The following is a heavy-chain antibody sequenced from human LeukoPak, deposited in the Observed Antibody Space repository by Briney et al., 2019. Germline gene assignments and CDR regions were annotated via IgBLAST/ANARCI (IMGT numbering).Heavy chain of an antibody. CDR3: ARDLWQQLVLA. Sequence: SETLSLTCAVYGGSFSGYYWSWIRQPPGKGLEWIGEINHSGSTNYNPSLKSRVTISVDTSKNQFSLKLSSVTAADTAVYYCARDLWQQLVLAWGQGTLVTVSS. D-gene: IGHD6-13*01. V-gene: IGHV4-34*01. CDR2: INHSGST. CDR1: GGSFSGYY. J-gene: IGHJ5*02.